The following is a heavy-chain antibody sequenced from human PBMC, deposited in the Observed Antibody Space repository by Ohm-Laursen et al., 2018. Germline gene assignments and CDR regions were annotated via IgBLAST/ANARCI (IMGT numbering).Heavy chain of an antibody. Sequence: PSETLSLTCSVSGDSISNYFWSWFRQPPGKRLEWIAYIHHSGNTNYNPSLKSRITISADTPKNQFSLRLSSVTAADTAVYYCARHDRNITAAPFDPWGQGTLVTVSS. J-gene: IGHJ5*02. CDR1: GDSISNYF. V-gene: IGHV4-59*01. CDR3: ARHDRNITAAPFDP. D-gene: IGHD6-13*01. CDR2: IHHSGNT.